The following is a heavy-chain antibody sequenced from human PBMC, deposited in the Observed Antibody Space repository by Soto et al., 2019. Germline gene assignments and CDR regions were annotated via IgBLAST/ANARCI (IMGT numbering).Heavy chain of an antibody. CDR3: ARDSDSSGYSNYYYYYGMDV. CDR1: GGTFSSYA. V-gene: IGHV1-69*01. CDR2: IIPIFGTA. J-gene: IGHJ6*02. D-gene: IGHD3-22*01. Sequence: QVQLVQSGAEVKKPGSSVKVSCKASGGTFSSYAISWVRQAPGQGLEWMGGIIPIFGTANYAQKFQARVTINADESTSTAYMELSSLRSEDTAVYYCARDSDSSGYSNYYYYYGMDVWGQGTTVTVSS.